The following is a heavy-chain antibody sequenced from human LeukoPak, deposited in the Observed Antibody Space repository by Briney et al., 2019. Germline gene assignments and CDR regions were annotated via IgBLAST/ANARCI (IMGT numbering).Heavy chain of an antibody. CDR3: ARGPSIAAPPNVGFDP. J-gene: IGHJ5*02. Sequence: SGTLSLTCAVYGGSFSGYYWSWIRQPPGKGLEWIGEINHSGSTNYNPSLKSRVTTSVDTSKNQFSLKLSSVTAADTAVYYCARGPSIAAPPNVGFDPWGQGTLVTVSS. V-gene: IGHV4-34*01. CDR2: INHSGST. CDR1: GGSFSGYY. D-gene: IGHD6-6*01.